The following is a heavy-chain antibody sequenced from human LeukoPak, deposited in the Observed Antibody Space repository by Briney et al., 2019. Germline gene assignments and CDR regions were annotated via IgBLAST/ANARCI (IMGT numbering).Heavy chain of an antibody. D-gene: IGHD6-6*01. CDR2: IYYSGST. Sequence: SETLSLTCAVSVGSPSSISYYTGWIRQPPGKGLEWIGSIYYSGSTYYNPSLKSRVTISVDTSKNQFSLKLSSVTAADTAVYYCASSSYQTLFDYWGQGTLVTVSS. CDR1: VGSPSSISYY. V-gene: IGHV4-39*01. J-gene: IGHJ4*02. CDR3: ASSSYQTLFDY.